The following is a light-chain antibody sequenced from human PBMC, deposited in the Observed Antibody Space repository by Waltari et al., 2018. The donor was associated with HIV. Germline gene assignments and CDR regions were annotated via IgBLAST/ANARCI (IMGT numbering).Light chain of an antibody. V-gene: IGKV1-5*03. CDR3: QHYSSSPYT. J-gene: IGKJ2*01. CDR1: QSISSW. Sequence: DILMTQSPSILSASVGDRVILTCRASQSISSWLAWYQHKPGTAPKLLIYQASVLEGGVPSRFSGSGSGTEFTLNITNLQPDDFATYYCQHYSSSPYTFGQGTNLEIK. CDR2: QAS.